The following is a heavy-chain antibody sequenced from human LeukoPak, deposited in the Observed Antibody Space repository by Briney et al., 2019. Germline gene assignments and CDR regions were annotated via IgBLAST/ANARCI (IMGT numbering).Heavy chain of an antibody. CDR2: MSPNSGNT. D-gene: IGHD6-13*01. CDR1: GYTFTSYD. J-gene: IGHJ4*02. CDR3: ARVVRYSSSWGEDY. Sequence: GASVKVSCKASGYTFTSYDINWVRQATGQGLEWMGWMSPNSGNTGYAQKFQGRVTMTRNTSISTAYMELSSLRSEDTAVYYCARVVRYSSSWGEDYWGQGTLATVSS. V-gene: IGHV1-8*01.